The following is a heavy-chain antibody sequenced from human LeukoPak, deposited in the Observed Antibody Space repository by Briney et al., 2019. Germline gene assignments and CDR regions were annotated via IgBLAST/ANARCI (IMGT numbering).Heavy chain of an antibody. J-gene: IGHJ4*02. V-gene: IGHV3-53*04. Sequence: GGSLRLSCAATGFTVSSSYMSWVRQAPGRGLEWVSVIYSGGSTYYADSVKGRFTISRHNSKNTLYLQMNSLRAEDTAVYYCARYYYDSSGTKGGRAYYFDYWGQGTLVTVSS. CDR1: GFTVSSSY. D-gene: IGHD3-22*01. CDR2: IYSGGST. CDR3: ARYYYDSSGTKGGRAYYFDY.